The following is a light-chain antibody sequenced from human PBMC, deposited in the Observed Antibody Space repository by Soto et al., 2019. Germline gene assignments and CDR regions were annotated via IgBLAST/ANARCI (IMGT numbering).Light chain of an antibody. CDR2: SNN. CDR1: SSNIRTNT. J-gene: IGLJ3*02. CDR3: AAWDDSLNGWV. V-gene: IGLV1-44*01. Sequence: QSVLAQPPSASGTPGQRVTISCSGSSSNIRTNTVNWYHQLPGTAPKLLLYSNNQRPSGGPDRFSGSKSGTSASLAISGLQSEDEADYYCAAWDDSLNGWVFGGGTKLTVL.